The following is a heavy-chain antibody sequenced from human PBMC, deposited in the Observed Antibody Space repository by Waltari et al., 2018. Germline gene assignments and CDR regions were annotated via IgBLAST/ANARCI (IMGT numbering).Heavy chain of an antibody. Sequence: QVQLQESGPGLVKPSETLSLTCPVSGGSISSYYWSWLRQPPGKGLEWIGYIYYSGSTNYNPSLKSRVTISVDTSKNQFSLKLSSVTAADTAVYYCARGIAAAAPYYFDYWGQGTLVTVSS. D-gene: IGHD6-13*01. CDR1: GGSISSYY. CDR2: IYYSGST. CDR3: ARGIAAAAPYYFDY. V-gene: IGHV4-59*01. J-gene: IGHJ4*02.